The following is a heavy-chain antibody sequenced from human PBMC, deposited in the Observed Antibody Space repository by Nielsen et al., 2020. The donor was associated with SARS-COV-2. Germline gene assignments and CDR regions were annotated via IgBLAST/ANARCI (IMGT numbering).Heavy chain of an antibody. V-gene: IGHV3-30*18. CDR1: GFTFSSYG. D-gene: IGHD4-17*01. CDR3: AKDATGGGDY. J-gene: IGHJ4*02. Sequence: GGSLRLSCAASGFTFSSYGMHWVRQAPGKGLEWVAVISYDGSNKYYADSVKGRFTISRDNSKNTLYLQMNSLRAEDTAVYYCAKDATGGGDYWGQGTLVTVSS. CDR2: ISYDGSNK.